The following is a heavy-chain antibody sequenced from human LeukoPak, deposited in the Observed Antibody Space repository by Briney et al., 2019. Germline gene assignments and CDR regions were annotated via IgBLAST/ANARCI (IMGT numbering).Heavy chain of an antibody. D-gene: IGHD5-24*01. CDR1: GFTFSSYS. V-gene: IGHV3-21*01. CDR3: AREEAKRDGYIYYFDY. CDR2: ISSSSSDI. Sequence: GGSLRLSCAASGFTFSSYSMNWVRQAPGKGLEWVSSISSSSSDIYYADSVKGRFTISRDNANHSLYLQMNRLRAEDTAVYYCAREEAKRDGYIYYFDYCGQGTLVTVYS. J-gene: IGHJ4*02.